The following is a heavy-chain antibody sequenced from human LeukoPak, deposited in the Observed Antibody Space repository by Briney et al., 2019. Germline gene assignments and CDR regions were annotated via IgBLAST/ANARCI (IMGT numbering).Heavy chain of an antibody. CDR2: IYYCGST. V-gene: IGHV4-59*13. CDR1: GGSISSYY. CDR3: ARVGWNGDFDY. Sequence: SETLSLTCTVSGGSISSYYESWIRGPPGKGLEWIGYIYYCGSTNYNPSLKSRVTISEDTSKNQSSLKLSSVTAADTAVYYCARVGWNGDFDYWGQGTLVTISS. J-gene: IGHJ4*02. D-gene: IGHD1-1*01.